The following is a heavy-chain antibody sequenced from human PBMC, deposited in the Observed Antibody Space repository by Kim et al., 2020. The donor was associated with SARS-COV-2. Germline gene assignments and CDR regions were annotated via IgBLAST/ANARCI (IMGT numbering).Heavy chain of an antibody. J-gene: IGHJ4*02. D-gene: IGHD5-18*01. CDR3: AREGQIQLWLDY. Sequence: ASVKVSCKASGYTFTSYAMHWVRQAPGQRLEWMGWINAGNGNTKYSQKFQGRVTITRDTSASTAYMELSSLRSEDTAVYYCAREGQIQLWLDYWGQGTLVTVSS. CDR1: GYTFTSYA. CDR2: INAGNGNT. V-gene: IGHV1-3*01.